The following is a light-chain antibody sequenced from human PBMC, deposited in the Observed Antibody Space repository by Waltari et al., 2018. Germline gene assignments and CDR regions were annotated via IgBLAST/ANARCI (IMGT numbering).Light chain of an antibody. V-gene: IGKV3-20*01. CDR2: GTF. CDR1: QTIRTTY. CDR3: QQYDISPLT. J-gene: IGKJ4*01. Sequence: EIVLTQSPGTLSLSPGEGATLSCRTSQTIRTTYLAWDQQKPGQAPTLLIYGTFSRATGIPDRFTGSGSWTDFSLTISSLEPEDFATYYCQQYDISPLTFGGGTTVEIK.